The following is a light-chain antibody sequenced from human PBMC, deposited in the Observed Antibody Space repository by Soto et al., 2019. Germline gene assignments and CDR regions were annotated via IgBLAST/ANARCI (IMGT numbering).Light chain of an antibody. V-gene: IGKV1-27*01. CDR3: QKYNSAPLT. CDR1: QDINNF. Sequence: DIQMTQSPSSLSASVGDRVTITCRASQDINNFLAWYQQEPGKAPRLLIYAASTLHTGVPSRFSGSGSGTDFTLTISSLQPEDVASYYCQKYNSAPLTFGGGTKVDIK. J-gene: IGKJ4*01. CDR2: AAS.